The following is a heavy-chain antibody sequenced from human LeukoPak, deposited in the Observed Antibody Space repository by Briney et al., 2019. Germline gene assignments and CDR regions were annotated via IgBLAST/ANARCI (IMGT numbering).Heavy chain of an antibody. V-gene: IGHV5-51*01. CDR3: ARRDTNTWFDT. CDR1: GYIFSKSW. J-gene: IGHJ5*02. CDR2: IYPGDSDT. Sequence: GESLKISCKGSGYIFSKSWIGWVRHVPGKGLEWMGIIYPGDSDTRYNPSFQGQVTISADKSITTAYLQWSSLKASDTAMYCRARRDTNTWFDTWGQGTLVTVSS.